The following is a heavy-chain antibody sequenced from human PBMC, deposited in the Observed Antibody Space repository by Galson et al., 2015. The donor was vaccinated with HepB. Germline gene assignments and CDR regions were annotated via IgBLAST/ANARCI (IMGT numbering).Heavy chain of an antibody. CDR1: GFTFTIYA. CDR3: AQLGTGY. CDR2: IYSSSSST. D-gene: IGHD7-27*01. J-gene: IGHJ4*02. V-gene: IGHV3-23*05. Sequence: SLRLSCAASGFTFTIYAMNWVRQAPGKGLEWVSLIYSSSSSTNYADFVRGRFTISRDTSKNTVYLQMSRLRADDTAIYYCAQLGTGYWGRGTLATVSS.